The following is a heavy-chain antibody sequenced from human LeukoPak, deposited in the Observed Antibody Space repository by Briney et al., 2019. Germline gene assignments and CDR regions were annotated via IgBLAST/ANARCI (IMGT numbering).Heavy chain of an antibody. V-gene: IGHV4-59*01. Sequence: SETLSLTCTVSGGSISSYYWSWIRQPPGKGLEWIGYIYYSGSTNYNPSLKSRVAISVDTSKNQFSLKLSSVTAADTAVYYCARVDTAIVAFDIWGQGTMVTVSS. CDR2: IYYSGST. J-gene: IGHJ3*02. CDR3: ARVDTAIVAFDI. CDR1: GGSISSYY. D-gene: IGHD5-18*01.